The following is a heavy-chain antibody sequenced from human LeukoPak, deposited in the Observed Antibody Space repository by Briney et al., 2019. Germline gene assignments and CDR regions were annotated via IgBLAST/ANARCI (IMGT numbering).Heavy chain of an antibody. Sequence: SETLSLTCTVSGGSISSGSYYWSWIRQPAGKGLEWIGRIYTSGSTNYNPSLKSRVTISVDTSKNQFSLKLSSVTAADTAVYYCARGYYGSGSSAGHAFDIWGQGTMVTVSS. D-gene: IGHD3-10*01. CDR3: ARGYYGSGSSAGHAFDI. CDR1: GGSISSGSYY. CDR2: IYTSGST. V-gene: IGHV4-61*02. J-gene: IGHJ3*02.